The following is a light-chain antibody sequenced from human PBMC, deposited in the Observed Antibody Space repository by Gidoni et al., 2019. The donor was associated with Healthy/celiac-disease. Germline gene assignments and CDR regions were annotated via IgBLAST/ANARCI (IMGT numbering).Light chain of an antibody. V-gene: IGKV3-20*01. CDR1: QSVSSSY. Sequence: EIVLKQAPGTLPLSPGEGATLSCRASQSVSSSYLAWYQQQPGQAPRLLIYGASSRATGIPDRFGGSGSGTDFTLTISRLEPEDFAVYYCQQYGSSLLTFGGGTKVEIK. J-gene: IGKJ4*01. CDR3: QQYGSSLLT. CDR2: GAS.